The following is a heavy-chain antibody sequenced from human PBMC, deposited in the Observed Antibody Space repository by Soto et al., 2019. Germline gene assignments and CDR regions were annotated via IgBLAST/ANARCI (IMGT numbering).Heavy chain of an antibody. D-gene: IGHD6-13*01. V-gene: IGHV1-69*13. CDR1: GGTFSSYA. CDR3: ARGPPEYSSTWRYYFDR. CDR2: IIPLFGTT. J-gene: IGHJ4*01. Sequence: SVKVSCKASGGTFSSYAISWVRQAPGQGLEWMGGIIPLFGTTNLAQKFQDRVTITADESTSTAYMEVSSLRSEDTAIYYCARGPPEYSSTWRYYFDRWGQGTLVTVSS.